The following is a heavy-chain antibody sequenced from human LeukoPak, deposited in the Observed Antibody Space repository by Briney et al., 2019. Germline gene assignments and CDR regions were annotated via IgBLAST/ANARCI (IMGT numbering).Heavy chain of an antibody. D-gene: IGHD4-17*01. J-gene: IGHJ4*02. CDR2: ISYDGSNK. CDR1: GFTFSSYG. CDR3: AKDPTTVTTSYYFDY. V-gene: IGHV3-30*18. Sequence: PGRSLRLSCAASGFTFSSYGMHWVRQAPGKGLEWVAVISYDGSNKYYADSVKGRFTISRDNSKNTLYLQMNSLRAEDTAVYYCAKDPTTVTTSYYFDYWGQGTLVTVSS.